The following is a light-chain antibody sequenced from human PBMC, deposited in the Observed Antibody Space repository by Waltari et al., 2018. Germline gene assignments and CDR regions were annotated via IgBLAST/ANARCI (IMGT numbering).Light chain of an antibody. Sequence: ETVMTQSPATLSVSPGERATLSCRASESISSNLAWYQQKPGQAPRLLIYGASTRATGTPARFSGSASGTEFTLTISSLQSEDIAVYYCQQYNSWPPLTFGGGTKVEIK. J-gene: IGKJ4*01. V-gene: IGKV3-15*01. CDR2: GAS. CDR1: ESISSN. CDR3: QQYNSWPPLT.